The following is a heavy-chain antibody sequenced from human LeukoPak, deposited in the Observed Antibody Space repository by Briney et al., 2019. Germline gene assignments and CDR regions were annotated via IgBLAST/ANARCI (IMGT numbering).Heavy chain of an antibody. CDR2: INWNSGSI. CDR3: AKGILDYYYYGMDV. J-gene: IGHJ6*02. CDR1: GFTFDDYA. D-gene: IGHD3-3*01. V-gene: IGHV3-9*01. Sequence: SLRLSCAASGFTFDDYAMHWVRQAPGKGLEWVSGINWNSGSIGYADSVKGRFTISRDNAKNSLYLQMNSLRGEDTALYYCAKGILDYYYYGMDVWGQGTTVTVSS.